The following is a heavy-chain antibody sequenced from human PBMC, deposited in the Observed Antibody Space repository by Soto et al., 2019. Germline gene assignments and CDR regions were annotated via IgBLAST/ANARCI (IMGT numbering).Heavy chain of an antibody. Sequence: ASVKVSCKASGYTFTSYYMHWVRQAPGQGLEWMGIINPSGGSTSYAQKFQGRVTMTRDTSTSTVYMELSSLRSEDTAVYYCASGSGSFSYYYYYYMDVWGKGTTVTVSS. D-gene: IGHD3-10*01. CDR1: GYTFTSYY. J-gene: IGHJ6*03. CDR2: INPSGGST. CDR3: ASGSGSFSYYYYYYMDV. V-gene: IGHV1-46*03.